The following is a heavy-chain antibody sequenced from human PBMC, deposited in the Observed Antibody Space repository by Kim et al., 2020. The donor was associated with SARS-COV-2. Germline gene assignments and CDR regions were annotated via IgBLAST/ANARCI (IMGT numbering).Heavy chain of an antibody. CDR1: GGSISSYY. J-gene: IGHJ6*02. Sequence: SETLSLTCTVSGGSISSYYWSWIRQPPGKGLEWIGYIYYSGSTNYNPSLKSRDTISVDTSKNQFSLKLSSVTAADTAVYYCASTLEIAAAGTGMDVWGQGTTVTVSS. CDR2: IYYSGST. V-gene: IGHV4-59*08. CDR3: ASTLEIAAAGTGMDV. D-gene: IGHD6-13*01.